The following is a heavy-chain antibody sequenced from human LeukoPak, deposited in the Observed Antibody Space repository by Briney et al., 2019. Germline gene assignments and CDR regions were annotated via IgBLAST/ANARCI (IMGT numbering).Heavy chain of an antibody. CDR3: AGGSLVWQFDY. CDR2: IYSDGSA. CDR1: GFTVSSNY. D-gene: IGHD2-8*01. Sequence: GGSLRLSCAASGFTVSSNYISWVRQAPGKGLEWVSVIYSDGSAYYPDSVKGRFTISRDNSKNTLYLQMNSLRADDTAVYFCAGGSLVWQFDYWGQGTLVAVSS. V-gene: IGHV3-53*01. J-gene: IGHJ4*02.